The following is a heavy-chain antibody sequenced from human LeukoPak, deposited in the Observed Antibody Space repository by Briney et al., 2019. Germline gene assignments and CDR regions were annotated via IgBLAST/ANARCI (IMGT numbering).Heavy chain of an antibody. J-gene: IGHJ4*02. V-gene: IGHV3-15*01. Sequence: GGSLRLSCAASGFTFSNAWMSWVRQAPGKGLEWVGRIKSKTDGGTTDYVAPVKGRFTISRDDSKNTLYLQMNSLKTEDTAVYYCTTDRYWDYYDSSGYYYFDYWGQGTLVTVSS. CDR2: IKSKTDGGTT. CDR1: GFTFSNAW. CDR3: TTDRYWDYYDSSGYYYFDY. D-gene: IGHD3-22*01.